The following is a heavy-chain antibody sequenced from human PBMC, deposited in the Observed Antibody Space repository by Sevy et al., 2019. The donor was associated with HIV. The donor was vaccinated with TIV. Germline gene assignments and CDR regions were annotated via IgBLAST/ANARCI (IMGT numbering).Heavy chain of an antibody. CDR3: ARVEYSGSYHADY. CDR2: IYSGGST. CDR1: GFTVSSNY. Sequence: GGSLRLSCAASGFTVSSNYMSWDRQAPGKGLEWVSVIYSGGSTYYADAVKGRFTISRDNSKNTLYLQMNSLRAEDTAVYYCARVEYSGSYHADYWGQGTLVTVSS. D-gene: IGHD1-26*01. V-gene: IGHV3-53*01. J-gene: IGHJ4*02.